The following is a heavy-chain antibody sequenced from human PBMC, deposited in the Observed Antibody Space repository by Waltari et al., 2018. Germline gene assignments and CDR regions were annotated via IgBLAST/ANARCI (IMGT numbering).Heavy chain of an antibody. Sequence: EVQLAESGGGLVQPGGSLRLSGAASGFTFHTYAMAWLRQAPGKGLEWVSSISGSGGRTYYSDSSMGRFTISRDNPNNTLYLQMSTLRVDDTAVYYCAKGFWGGYDMWGQGTLVTVSS. CDR2: ISGSGGRT. J-gene: IGHJ4*02. CDR1: GFTFHTYA. CDR3: AKGFWGGYDM. D-gene: IGHD5-12*01. V-gene: IGHV3-23*04.